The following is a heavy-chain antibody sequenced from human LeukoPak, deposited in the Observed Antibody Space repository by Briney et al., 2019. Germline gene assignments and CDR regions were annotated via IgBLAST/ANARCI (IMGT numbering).Heavy chain of an antibody. J-gene: IGHJ4*02. V-gene: IGHV4-59*01. CDR2: IYYSGST. CDR1: GGSFSGYY. CDR3: ARGEVGAPYFDY. D-gene: IGHD1-26*01. Sequence: SETLSLTCAVYGGSFSGYYWSWIRQPPGKGLEWIGYIYYSGSTNYNPSLKSRVTISVDTSKNQFSLKLSSVTAADTAVYYCARGEVGAPYFDYWGQGTLVTVSS.